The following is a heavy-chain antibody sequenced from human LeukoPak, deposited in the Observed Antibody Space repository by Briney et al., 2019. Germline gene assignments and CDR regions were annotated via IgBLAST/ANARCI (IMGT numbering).Heavy chain of an antibody. V-gene: IGHV3-53*01. D-gene: IGHD6-6*01. CDR2: IYSDSNT. CDR1: GFSVSSSY. Sequence: GGSLRLSCAASGFSVSSSYMSWFRQAPGKGLEWVSVIYSDSNTYYADSVKGRFTISRDNSKNTLYLQMNRLRAEDTAVYHCARHSSSVPYYYHGLDVWGQGTTVTVSS. J-gene: IGHJ6*02. CDR3: ARHSSSVPYYYHGLDV.